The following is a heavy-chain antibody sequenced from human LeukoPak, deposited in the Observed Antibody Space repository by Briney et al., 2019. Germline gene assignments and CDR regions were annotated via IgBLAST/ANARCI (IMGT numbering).Heavy chain of an antibody. CDR2: VDHTGST. CDR1: GGSFSGYY. J-gene: IGHJ4*02. D-gene: IGHD5-18*01. CDR3: ARTDQSGYSFGSDFDY. Sequence: PSETLSLTCAIYGGSFSGYYWSWIRQPPGKGLEWIGYVDHTGSTKFNPSLNGRVSISRDTSNNFFSLRLRSVTASDTAVYYCARTDQSGYSFGSDFDYWGQGTLVTVSS. V-gene: IGHV4-59*08.